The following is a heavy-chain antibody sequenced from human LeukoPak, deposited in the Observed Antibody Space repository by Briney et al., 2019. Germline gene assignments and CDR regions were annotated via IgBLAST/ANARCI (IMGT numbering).Heavy chain of an antibody. D-gene: IGHD1-26*01. J-gene: IGHJ4*02. Sequence: GGSLRLSCAASGFTFSSYAMSWVRQAPGKGLEWVSAISGSGGSTYYADSVKGRFTITRDNSKNTLYLQMNSLRAEDTAVYYCAKDRDHPLPVGATNYWGQGTLVTVSS. CDR1: GFTFSSYA. CDR3: AKDRDHPLPVGATNY. CDR2: ISGSGGST. V-gene: IGHV3-23*01.